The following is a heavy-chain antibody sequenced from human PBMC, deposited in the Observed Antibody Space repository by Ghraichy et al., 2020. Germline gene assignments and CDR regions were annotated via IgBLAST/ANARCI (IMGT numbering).Heavy chain of an antibody. D-gene: IGHD6-13*01. CDR2: INHSGST. CDR3: ASNHIAAAGSPEYFDY. Sequence: SETLSLTCAVYGGSFSGYYWSWIRQPPGKGLEWIGEINHSGSTNYNPSLKSRVTISVDTSKNQFSLKLSSVTAADTAVYYCASNHIAAAGSPEYFDYWGQGTLVTVSS. V-gene: IGHV4-34*01. J-gene: IGHJ4*02. CDR1: GGSFSGYY.